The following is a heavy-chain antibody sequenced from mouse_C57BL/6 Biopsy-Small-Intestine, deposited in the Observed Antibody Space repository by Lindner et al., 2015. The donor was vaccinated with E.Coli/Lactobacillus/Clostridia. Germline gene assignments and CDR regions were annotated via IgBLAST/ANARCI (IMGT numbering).Heavy chain of an antibody. J-gene: IGHJ2*01. D-gene: IGHD1-1*01. CDR3: SRGRGSSFYYFDF. CDR1: GYTFTTYP. Sequence: VQLQESGAELVKPGASVKMSCKASGYTFTTYPIEWMKQNHGKSLEWIGNFHPYDDDTKYNEKFKGKATLTVEKSSTTVYLELSRLTSDDSAIYYCSRGRGSSFYYFDFWGQGTTLTVSS. V-gene: IGHV1-47*01. CDR2: FHPYDDDT.